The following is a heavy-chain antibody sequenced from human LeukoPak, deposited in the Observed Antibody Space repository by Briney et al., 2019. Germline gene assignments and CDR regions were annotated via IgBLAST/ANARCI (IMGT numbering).Heavy chain of an antibody. CDR2: ISYDGTNK. CDR1: GFTFSPCA. CDR3: ARDRAVADYYFDY. J-gene: IGHJ4*02. V-gene: IGHV3-30-3*01. Sequence: GGSLRFSCAASGFTFSPCAMHWVRQAPGKGLEWVAVISYDGTNKYYADSVKGRFTISRDNSKNTLYLQMDSLRAEDTALYYCARDRAVADYYFDYWGQGTLVTVSS. D-gene: IGHD6-19*01.